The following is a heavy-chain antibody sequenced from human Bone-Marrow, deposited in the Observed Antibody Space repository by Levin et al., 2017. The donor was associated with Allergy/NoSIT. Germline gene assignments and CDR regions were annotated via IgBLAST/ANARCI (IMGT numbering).Heavy chain of an antibody. J-gene: IGHJ4*02. V-gene: IGHV3-23*01. CDR3: AKEDLAVAGTCFDH. CDR1: GFLFNNFD. D-gene: IGHD6-19*01. Sequence: SGGSLRLSCAASGFLFNNFDMSWVRQAPGKGLEWVSGISGSGTTTNYADSVMGRFTISRDNSKNTIYLQMNSLRAEDTATYYCAKEDLAVAGTCFDHWGQGTSVTVSS. CDR2: ISGSGTTT.